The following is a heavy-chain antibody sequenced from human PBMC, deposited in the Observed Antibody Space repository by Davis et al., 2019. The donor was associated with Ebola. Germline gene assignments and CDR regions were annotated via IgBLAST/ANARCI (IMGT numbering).Heavy chain of an antibody. V-gene: IGHV4-4*02. CDR1: GGSISSSNW. J-gene: IGHJ6*03. CDR3: ATSLPTLITGYYYMDV. Sequence: PSETLSLTCAVSGGSISSSNWWSWVRQPPGKGLEWIGEIYHSGSTNYNPSLKSRVTISVDKSKNQFSLKLSSVTAADTAVYYCATSLPTLITGYYYMDVWGKGTTVTVSS. CDR2: IYHSGST. D-gene: IGHD3-10*01.